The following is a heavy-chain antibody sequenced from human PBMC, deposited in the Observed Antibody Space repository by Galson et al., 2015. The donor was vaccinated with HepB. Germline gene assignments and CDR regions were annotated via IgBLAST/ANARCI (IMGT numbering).Heavy chain of an antibody. CDR3: AKDIRGGDYVPHYGMDV. CDR2: ISYDGSNK. D-gene: IGHD4-17*01. CDR1: GFTFSSYG. Sequence: SLRLSCAASGFTFSSYGMHWVRQAPGKGLEWVAVISYDGSNKYYADSVKGRFTISRDNSKNTLYLQMNSLRAEDTAVYYCAKDIRGGDYVPHYGMDVWGQGTTVTVSS. J-gene: IGHJ6*02. V-gene: IGHV3-30*18.